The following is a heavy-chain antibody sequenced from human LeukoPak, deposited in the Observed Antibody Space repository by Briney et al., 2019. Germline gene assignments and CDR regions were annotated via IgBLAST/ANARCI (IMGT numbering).Heavy chain of an antibody. CDR3: ARLYSSSPANH. D-gene: IGHD6-6*01. J-gene: IGHJ5*02. V-gene: IGHV4-39*01. Sequence: SSETLSLTRTVSGGSISSYTYYWGWIRQPPGKGLEWIGSIYYSGSTYYNPSLKSRVTISVDTSKNQFSLKLSSVTAADTAVYYCARLYSSSPANHWGQGTLVTVSS. CDR1: GGSISSYTYY. CDR2: IYYSGST.